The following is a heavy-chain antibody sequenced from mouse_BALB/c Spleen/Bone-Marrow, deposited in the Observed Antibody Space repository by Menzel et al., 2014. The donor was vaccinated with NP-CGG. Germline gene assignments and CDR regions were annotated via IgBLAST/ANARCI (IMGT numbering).Heavy chain of an antibody. J-gene: IGHJ4*01. CDR2: ILPGSGNT. CDR3: ASQRYAMDY. Sequence: QVQLQQSGPELMKPGASVKISCKATGYTFSSYWIEWVKQRPGHGLEWIGEILPGSGNTHYNEKIKGKATFTADTSSKTAYMQHSSQTSENSAVYYCASQRYAMDYWGQGTSVTVSS. V-gene: IGHV1-9*01. CDR1: GYTFSSYW.